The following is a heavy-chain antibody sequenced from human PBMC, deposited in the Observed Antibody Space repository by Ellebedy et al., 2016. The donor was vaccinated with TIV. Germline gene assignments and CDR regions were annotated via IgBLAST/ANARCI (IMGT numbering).Heavy chain of an antibody. Sequence: GESLKISCAASGFTFSRYWMNWVRQAPGKGLEWVANIRQDGSDKDYVDSVKGRFTISRDNAKNSLSLQMNSLRAEDTAVYYCARGHCSGSSCLYYYYGMDVWGQGTTVTVAS. CDR3: ARGHCSGSSCLYYYYGMDV. CDR1: GFTFSRYW. V-gene: IGHV3-7*03. J-gene: IGHJ6*02. CDR2: IRQDGSDK. D-gene: IGHD2-15*01.